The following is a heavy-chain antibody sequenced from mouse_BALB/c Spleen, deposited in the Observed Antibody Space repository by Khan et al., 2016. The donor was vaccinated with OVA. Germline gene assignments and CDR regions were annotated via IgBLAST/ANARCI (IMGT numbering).Heavy chain of an antibody. V-gene: IGHV3-2*02. CDR3: ARGNYYGYYFDY. Sequence: EVQLEESGPGLVKPSQSLSLTCTVTGYSITSGCAWNWIRQFPGNKLEWMGYISYSGVTSYTPSLKSRISITRDTSKNQFFLQLNSVTTEDTATYYCARGNYYGYYFDYWGQGTTLTVSP. J-gene: IGHJ2*01. D-gene: IGHD1-1*01. CDR1: GYSITSGCA. CDR2: ISYSGVT.